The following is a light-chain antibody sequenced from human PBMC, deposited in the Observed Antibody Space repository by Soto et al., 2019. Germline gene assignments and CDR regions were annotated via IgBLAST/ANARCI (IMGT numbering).Light chain of an antibody. CDR3: QQYTAWPLT. CDR1: QSVGSN. CDR2: GAS. V-gene: IGKV3-15*01. Sequence: EIVLAQSPATLSLSPGERVTLSCRARQSVGSNLAWYQQKPGQAPRLLIYGASTRATGIPARFSGSGSGTDFTLTISRLEPEDFAVYYCQQYTAWPLTFGQGTKVDIK. J-gene: IGKJ1*01.